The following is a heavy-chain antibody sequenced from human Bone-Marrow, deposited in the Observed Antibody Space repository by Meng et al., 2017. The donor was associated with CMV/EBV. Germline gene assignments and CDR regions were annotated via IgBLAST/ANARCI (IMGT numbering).Heavy chain of an antibody. CDR3: ASALRGGNWFDP. D-gene: IGHD3-16*01. V-gene: IGHV4-59*01. Sequence: SETLSLTCTVSGGSISSYYWSWIRQPPGKGLEWIGYIYYSGSTNYNPSLKSRVTISVDTSKNQFSLKLSSVTAADTAVYYCASALRGGNWFDPWGHGTLVTVSS. CDR2: IYYSGST. J-gene: IGHJ5*02. CDR1: GGSISSYY.